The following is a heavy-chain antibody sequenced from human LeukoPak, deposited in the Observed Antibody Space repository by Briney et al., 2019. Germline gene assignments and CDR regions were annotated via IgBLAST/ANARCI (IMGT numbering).Heavy chain of an antibody. CDR3: ARDMGWQQFDQ. CDR2: INKDGGEK. V-gene: IGHV3-7*01. D-gene: IGHD5-24*01. Sequence: PGGSPRLSCAASGFTFSSYWMTWVRQAPGKGLERVANINKDGGEKYYMESVKGRFTISRDNAKNSLYLQMNSLTVEDTAVYYCARDMGWQQFDQWGQGTLVTVSS. J-gene: IGHJ4*02. CDR1: GFTFSSYW.